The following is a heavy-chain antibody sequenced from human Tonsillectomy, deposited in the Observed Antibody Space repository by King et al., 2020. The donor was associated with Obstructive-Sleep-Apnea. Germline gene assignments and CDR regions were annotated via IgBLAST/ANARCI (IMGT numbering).Heavy chain of an antibody. Sequence: QLVQSGGGVVQPGRSLRLSCSASGFTFRNYDMHWVRQAPCKGLKFVSTISYDGSNKYYADSVKGRFTISRDRSKNTLYLQLSILKTEDTGVYYCARGVDRLTGFGVPWDFWGRGTLVTVSS. CDR1: GFTFRNYD. CDR3: ARGVDRLTGFGVPWDF. J-gene: IGHJ4*02. CDR2: ISYDGSNK. D-gene: IGHD3-3*01. V-gene: IGHV3-30*14.